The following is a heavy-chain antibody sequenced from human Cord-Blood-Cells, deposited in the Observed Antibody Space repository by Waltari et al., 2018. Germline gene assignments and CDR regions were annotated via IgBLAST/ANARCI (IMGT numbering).Heavy chain of an antibody. Sequence: QVQLQESGPGLVKPSETLSLTCTVPGGSISSYYWSWIRQPPGKGLEWIGYIYYSGSTNYNPSPKSRVTISVDTSKNQFSLKLSSVTAADTAVYYCARSNNWFDPWGQGTLVTVSS. CDR2: IYYSGST. CDR3: ARSNNWFDP. CDR1: GGSISSYY. J-gene: IGHJ5*02. V-gene: IGHV4-59*08.